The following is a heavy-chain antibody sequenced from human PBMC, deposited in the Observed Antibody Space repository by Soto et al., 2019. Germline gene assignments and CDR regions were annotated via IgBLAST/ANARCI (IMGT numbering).Heavy chain of an antibody. CDR3: ARAYCGGDCPEGYGMDV. V-gene: IGHV5-51*01. Sequence: GESLKISCKGSGYSFTSYWIGWVRQMPGKGLEWMGIIYPGDSDTRYSPSFQGQVTISADKSISTAYLQWSSLKASDTAMYYCARAYCGGDCPEGYGMDVWGQGTTVTVSS. J-gene: IGHJ6*02. D-gene: IGHD2-21*02. CDR1: GYSFTSYW. CDR2: IYPGDSDT.